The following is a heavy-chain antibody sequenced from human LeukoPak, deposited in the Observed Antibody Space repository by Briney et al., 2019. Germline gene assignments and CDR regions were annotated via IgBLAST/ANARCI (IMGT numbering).Heavy chain of an antibody. CDR2: ISASGGST. J-gene: IGHJ4*02. CDR1: GFTFSSSA. Sequence: GGSLRLSCAASGFTFSSSAMSWVRQVPGKGLEWVSGISASGGSTSYADSVKGRFTISWDNAKKSLYLEMNTLRAEDTAIYYCACPYRSRFDYWGQGTLVTVSS. V-gene: IGHV3-23*01. D-gene: IGHD6-13*01. CDR3: ACPYRSRFDY.